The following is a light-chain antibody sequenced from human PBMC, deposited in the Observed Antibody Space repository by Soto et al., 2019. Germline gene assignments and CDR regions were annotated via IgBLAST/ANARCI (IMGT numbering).Light chain of an antibody. CDR3: QQYGSSPRT. Sequence: EIVLTQSPGTLSLSPGEGVTLSCRASQSVSSGYLAWYQQKPGQAPRLLIYGASSRATGIPDRFSGSGSGTDFTLTISRLEPEDFAVYYCQQYGSSPRTFGQGTKVEIK. J-gene: IGKJ1*01. CDR1: QSVSSGY. V-gene: IGKV3-20*01. CDR2: GAS.